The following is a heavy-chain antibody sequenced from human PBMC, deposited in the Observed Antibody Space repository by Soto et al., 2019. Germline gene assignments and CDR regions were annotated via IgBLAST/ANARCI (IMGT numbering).Heavy chain of an antibody. CDR1: GFTFSSYG. CDR3: AKDRASGIAVLAYYYGMDV. D-gene: IGHD6-19*01. Sequence: QVQLVESGGGVVQPGRSLRLSCAASGFTFSSYGMHWVRQAPGKGLEWVAVISYDGSNKYYADSVKGRFTISRDNSKNPLYLQMNSLRAEETAVYYCAKDRASGIAVLAYYYGMDVWGQGTTVTVSS. CDR2: ISYDGSNK. J-gene: IGHJ6*02. V-gene: IGHV3-30*18.